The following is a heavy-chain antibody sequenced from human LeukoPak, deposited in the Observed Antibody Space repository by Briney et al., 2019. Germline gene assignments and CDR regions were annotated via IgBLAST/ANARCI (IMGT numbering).Heavy chain of an antibody. V-gene: IGHV1-2*02. CDR2: INPNSGAT. CDR3: AREGDVVADVNWFDP. Sequence: ASVTVSCKASGYTFTGYYMHWVRQAPGQGPEWMGWINPNSGATNYAQKFQGRVTMTRDTSISTAYMDLSRLRSDDTAVYYCAREGDVVADVNWFDPWGQGTLVTVSS. CDR1: GYTFTGYY. D-gene: IGHD2-2*01. J-gene: IGHJ5*02.